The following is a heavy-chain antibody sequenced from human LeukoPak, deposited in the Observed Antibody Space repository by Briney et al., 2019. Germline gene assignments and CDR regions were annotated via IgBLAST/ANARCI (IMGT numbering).Heavy chain of an antibody. CDR3: AKDEWYCSSTSCSYLDY. CDR2: ISGSGGST. J-gene: IGHJ4*02. Sequence: PGGSLRLSCAASGFTFSSYAMSWVRQAPGKGLEWVSAISGSGGSTYYADSVKGRFTISRDNSKNTLYLQMNSLRAEDTAVYYCAKDEWYCSSTSCSYLDYWGQGTLVTVSS. V-gene: IGHV3-23*01. CDR1: GFTFSSYA. D-gene: IGHD2-2*01.